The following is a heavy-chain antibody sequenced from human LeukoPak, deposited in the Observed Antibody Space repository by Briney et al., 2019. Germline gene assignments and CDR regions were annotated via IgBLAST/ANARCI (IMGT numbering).Heavy chain of an antibody. CDR2: INPDNGGT. CDR3: ARSMDPPASYYFDY. CDR1: GYTFSDYY. D-gene: IGHD2-8*01. Sequence: ASVKVSCKASGYTFSDYYMHWVRQAPGQGLEWMGWINPDNGGTNYAQKFRGRVTMTRDTSISTAYMELSRLRSDDTAVYYCARSMDPPASYYFDYWGQGTLVTVSS. J-gene: IGHJ4*02. V-gene: IGHV1-2*02.